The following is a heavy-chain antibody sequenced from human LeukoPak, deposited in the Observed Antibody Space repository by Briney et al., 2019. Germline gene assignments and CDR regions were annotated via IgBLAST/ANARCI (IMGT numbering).Heavy chain of an antibody. D-gene: IGHD3-10*01. CDR3: AREGGSGSYYDYYYYGMDV. J-gene: IGHJ6*02. CDR2: IYYSGST. CDR1: GSSISSGDYY. Sequence: SQTLSLTCTVSGSSISSGDYYWSWIRQPPGKGLEWIGYIYYSGSTYYNPSLKSRVTISVDTSKNQFSLKLSSVTAADTAVYYCAREGGSGSYYDYYYYGMDVWGQGTTVTVSS. V-gene: IGHV4-30-4*01.